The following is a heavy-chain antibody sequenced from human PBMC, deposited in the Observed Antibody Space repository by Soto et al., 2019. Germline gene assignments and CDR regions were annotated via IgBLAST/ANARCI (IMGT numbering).Heavy chain of an antibody. D-gene: IGHD1-26*01. V-gene: IGHV3-30-3*01. Sequence: GGSLRLSCAASGFTFSSYAMHWVRQSPGKGLEWVAVISYDGSNKYYADSVKGRFTISRDNSKNTLYLQMNSLRAEDTAVYYCARGGGSYIFSGAFDIWGQGTMVTVSS. J-gene: IGHJ3*02. CDR2: ISYDGSNK. CDR3: ARGGGSYIFSGAFDI. CDR1: GFTFSSYA.